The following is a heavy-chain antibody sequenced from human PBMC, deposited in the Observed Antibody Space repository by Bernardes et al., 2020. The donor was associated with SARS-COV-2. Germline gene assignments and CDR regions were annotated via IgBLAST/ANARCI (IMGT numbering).Heavy chain of an antibody. Sequence: ASVKVSCKVSGYTLPALSMHWVRQAPGKGLEWMGGFDPEDGETIYAQKFQGRVTMTEDTSTDTAYMELSSLRSEDTAVYYCATGPALVPAAREAWFDPWGQGTLVTVSS. CDR2: FDPEDGET. D-gene: IGHD2-2*01. CDR1: GYTLPALS. V-gene: IGHV1-24*01. J-gene: IGHJ5*02. CDR3: ATGPALVPAAREAWFDP.